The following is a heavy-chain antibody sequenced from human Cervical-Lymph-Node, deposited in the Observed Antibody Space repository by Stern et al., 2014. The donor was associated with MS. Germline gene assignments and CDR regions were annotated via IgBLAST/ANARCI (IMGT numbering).Heavy chain of an antibody. D-gene: IGHD1-26*01. V-gene: IGHV1-46*01. CDR2: INPSGGST. Sequence: QMQLVQSGAEVKKPGASVKVSCKASGYTFTSYYMNWVRQAPGQGLEWMGIINPSGGSTRYAQKFQGRVTRTRDTSTSTVYMELSSLRSEDTAVYYCARSGSYSDAFDIWGQGTMVTVSS. J-gene: IGHJ3*02. CDR1: GYTFTSYY. CDR3: ARSGSYSDAFDI.